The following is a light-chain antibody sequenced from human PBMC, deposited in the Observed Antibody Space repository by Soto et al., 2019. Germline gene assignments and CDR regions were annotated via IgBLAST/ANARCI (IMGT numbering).Light chain of an antibody. J-gene: IGKJ1*01. CDR1: QK. CDR3: QQYYSYPRT. Sequence: EIVMTQSPATLSVSPGERATLSCRASQKLAWYEQKPGQAPRLLIYGASTRATGIPARFSGSGSGTDFTLTISCLQSEDFATYYCQQYYSYPRTFGQGTKVDI. V-gene: IGKV3-15*01. CDR2: GAS.